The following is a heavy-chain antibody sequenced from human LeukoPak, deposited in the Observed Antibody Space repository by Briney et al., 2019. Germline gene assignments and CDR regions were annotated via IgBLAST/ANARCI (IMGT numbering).Heavy chain of an antibody. CDR1: GFTFSNYA. J-gene: IGHJ4*02. Sequence: GGSLRLSCTASGFTFSNYAMSWVRQAPGKGLEWVSTISGSDGSTYYADSVKGRFTISRDNSKNTLYLQMNSLRAEDTAVYYCARRALYHFDYWGQGTLVTVSS. CDR2: ISGSDGST. D-gene: IGHD3-16*01. V-gene: IGHV3-23*01. CDR3: ARRALYHFDY.